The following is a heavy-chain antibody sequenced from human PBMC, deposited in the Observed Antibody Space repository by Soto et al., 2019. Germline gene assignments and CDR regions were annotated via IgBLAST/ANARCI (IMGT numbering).Heavy chain of an antibody. Sequence: XETLSLTCTVAGGSISSRDSYWGWIRQPPGKGLEWIGSFHYSGSTYYNPSLKSRVTISVDTSKNQLSLRVTSVTAADTAVYYCARGFGRSHFDYWGQGTLVTVSS. CDR3: ARGFGRSHFDY. CDR2: FHYSGST. J-gene: IGHJ4*02. CDR1: GGSISSRDSY. V-gene: IGHV4-39*01. D-gene: IGHD3-16*01.